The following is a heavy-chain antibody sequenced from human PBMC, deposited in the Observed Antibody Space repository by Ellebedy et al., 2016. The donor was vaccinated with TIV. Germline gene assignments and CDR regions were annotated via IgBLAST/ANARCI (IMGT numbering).Heavy chain of an antibody. CDR3: ARVGLYYSYYYIDF. D-gene: IGHD1-26*01. V-gene: IGHV4-34*01. Sequence: SETLSLXCAVHGGSFRGFYYNWIRQRPGKGLEWLGQINHNETTNYNPSLQSRVTMSVDTSKGQFYLKLSSVTAADTAVYYCARVGLYYSYYYIDFWGEGVTVPVSS. CDR2: INHNETT. CDR1: GGSFRGFY. J-gene: IGHJ6*03.